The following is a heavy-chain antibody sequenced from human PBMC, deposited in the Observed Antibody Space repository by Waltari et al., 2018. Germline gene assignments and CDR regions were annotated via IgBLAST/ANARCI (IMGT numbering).Heavy chain of an antibody. V-gene: IGHV4-39*01. J-gene: IGHJ4*02. CDR2: IYYSGST. D-gene: IGHD1-20*01. CDR3: ARPEQKRHNWNDFYISY. Sequence: QLQLQESGPGLVKPSETLSLTCTVSGGSISSSSYYWGWIRQPPGKGLEWIGSIYYSGSTYYNPSLKSRVTISVDTSKNQFSLKLSSVTAADTAVYYCARPEQKRHNWNDFYISYWGQGTLVTVSS. CDR1: GGSISSSSYY.